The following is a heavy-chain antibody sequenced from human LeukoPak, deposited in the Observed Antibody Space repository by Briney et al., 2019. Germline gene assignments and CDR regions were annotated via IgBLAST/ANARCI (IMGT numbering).Heavy chain of an antibody. J-gene: IGHJ4*01. D-gene: IGHD5-12*01. CDR3: ATDLSGAVATGD. CDR2: FDPEDGET. CDR1: GYTLTELS. Sequence: GASVKVSCKVSGYTLTELSMHWVRQAPGKGLEWMGGFDPEDGETIYAQKFQGRVTMTEDTSTDTAYMELSSLRSEDTAVYYCATDLSGAVATGDWGQEPWSPSPQ. V-gene: IGHV1-24*01.